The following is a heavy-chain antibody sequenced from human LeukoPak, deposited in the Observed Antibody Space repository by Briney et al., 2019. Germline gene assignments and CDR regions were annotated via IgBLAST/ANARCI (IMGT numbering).Heavy chain of an antibody. J-gene: IGHJ4*02. D-gene: IGHD6-25*01. V-gene: IGHV3-23*01. CDR2: ISDSGGRT. Sequence: GGSLRLSCAASGFTFSSYAMSWVRRAPGKGLEWLSVISDSGGRTYYADSVKGRFTISRDNSKNTLHLQMNSLRAEDTAVYYCAKGNPQSRHSTGFDHWGQGTLVTVSS. CDR1: GFTFSSYA. CDR3: AKGNPQSRHSTGFDH.